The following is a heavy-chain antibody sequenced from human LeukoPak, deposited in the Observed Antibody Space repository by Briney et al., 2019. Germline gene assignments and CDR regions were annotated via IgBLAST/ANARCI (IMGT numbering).Heavy chain of an antibody. Sequence: PGGSLRLSCAASGFSVRTNYMSWVRQAPGKGLEWVSVIYSGGTIRYADSVKGRFTISRDNSRDTLHLQMNSLRVDDTAVYYCARGGKTTVTYWGQGTLVTVSS. D-gene: IGHD4-17*01. CDR1: GFSVRTNY. V-gene: IGHV3-53*01. CDR2: IYSGGTI. J-gene: IGHJ4*02. CDR3: ARGGKTTVTY.